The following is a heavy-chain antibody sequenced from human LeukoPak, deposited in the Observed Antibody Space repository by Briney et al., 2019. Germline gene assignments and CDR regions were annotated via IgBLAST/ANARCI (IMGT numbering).Heavy chain of an antibody. D-gene: IGHD3-3*01. Sequence: ASVKVSCKASGYTLTSFLTMSWVRQAPGQGLEWMGWIDTATGTPTYAQGFTGRFVLSLDTSVDTAYLQITTLAAEDTAVYYCARDGSSRFLEWSPNDYWGQGTLVTVSS. CDR2: IDTATGTP. J-gene: IGHJ4*02. CDR1: GYTLTSFLT. V-gene: IGHV7-4-1*02. CDR3: ARDGSSRFLEWSPNDY.